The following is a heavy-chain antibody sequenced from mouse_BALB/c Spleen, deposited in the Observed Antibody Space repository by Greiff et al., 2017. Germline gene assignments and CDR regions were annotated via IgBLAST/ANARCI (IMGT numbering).Heavy chain of an antibody. Sequence: VQLQQSGAELVKPGASVKLSCKASGYTFTSYYMYWVKQRPGQGLEWIGEINPSNGGTNFNEKFKSKATLTVDKSSSTAYMQLSSLTSEDSAVYYCTRGRYDGAMDYWGQGTSVTVSS. V-gene: IGHV1S81*02. J-gene: IGHJ4*01. CDR3: TRGRYDGAMDY. CDR1: GYTFTSYY. CDR2: INPSNGGT. D-gene: IGHD2-14*01.